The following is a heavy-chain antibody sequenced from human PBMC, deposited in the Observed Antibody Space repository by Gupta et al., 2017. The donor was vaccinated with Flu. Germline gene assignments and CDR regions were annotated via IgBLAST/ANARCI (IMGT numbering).Heavy chain of an antibody. Sequence: QVQLQESGPGLVKPSETLSLTCTVSGDSIRTNYWSWVRQPPGKGLEWIGHIYNGGTTKYDPSLKSRVTISADTSKNQFSLRLSSVTAADTAVYYCGRDDSSRQTRVWGQGTLVTVSS. J-gene: IGHJ4*02. CDR3: GRDDSSRQTRV. D-gene: IGHD3-22*01. CDR2: IYNGGTT. V-gene: IGHV4-59*01. CDR1: GDSIRTNY.